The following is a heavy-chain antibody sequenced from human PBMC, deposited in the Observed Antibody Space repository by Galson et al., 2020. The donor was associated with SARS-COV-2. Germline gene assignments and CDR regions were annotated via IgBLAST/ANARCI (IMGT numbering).Heavy chain of an antibody. Sequence: KIGESLKISCAATGLTFSSYSMNWVRQAPGKGLEWVSSISSSSSYIYYADSVKGRFTISRDNAKNSLYLQMNSLRAEDTAVYYCARETTVVVPAAMDDYWGQGTLVTVSS. D-gene: IGHD2-2*01. J-gene: IGHJ4*02. V-gene: IGHV3-21*01. CDR2: ISSSSSYI. CDR1: GLTFSSYS. CDR3: ARETTVVVPAAMDDY.